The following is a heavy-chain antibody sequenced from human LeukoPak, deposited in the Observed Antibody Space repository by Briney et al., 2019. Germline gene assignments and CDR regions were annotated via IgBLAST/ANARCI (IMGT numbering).Heavy chain of an antibody. V-gene: IGHV4-34*01. J-gene: IGHJ3*02. CDR1: GGSFSGYY. Sequence: PSETLSLTCAVYGGSFSGYYWSWIRQPPGKGLEWIGEINHSGSTNYNPSLKSRVTISVDTSKNQFSLKLRSVTAADTAVYYCARLQRITMNAFDIWGQGTMATVSS. CDR3: ARLQRITMNAFDI. D-gene: IGHD3-22*01. CDR2: INHSGST.